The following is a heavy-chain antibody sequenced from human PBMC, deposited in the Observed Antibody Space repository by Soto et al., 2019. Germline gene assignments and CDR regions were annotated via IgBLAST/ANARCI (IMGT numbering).Heavy chain of an antibody. J-gene: IGHJ4*02. CDR2: IDWDDDK. D-gene: IGHD3-22*01. Sequence: SGPTLVNPTQTLRLTCTVSGFSLSTNGMCVTWIRQPPGEALEWLAVIDWDDDKYYITSLKTRLTISRDTSKNQVVLTMTNVDPVDTATYYCARLRADRGRSIDYWGQGTLVTVSS. CDR1: GFSLSTNGMC. V-gene: IGHV2-70*01. CDR3: ARLRADRGRSIDY.